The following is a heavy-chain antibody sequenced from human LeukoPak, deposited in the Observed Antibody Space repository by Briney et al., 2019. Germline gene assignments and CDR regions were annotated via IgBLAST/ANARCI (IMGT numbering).Heavy chain of an antibody. Sequence: QPGGSLRLSCVASGFTISNYWMHWVRQAPGKGLEWVSRINSDGSITTYADSVKGRFTISRDNAKNTMYLQMNSLRDEDTAVYYCATLLPGVWGQGTLVTVSS. D-gene: IGHD1-26*01. CDR2: INSDGSIT. J-gene: IGHJ4*02. CDR1: GFTISNYW. CDR3: ATLLPGV. V-gene: IGHV3-74*01.